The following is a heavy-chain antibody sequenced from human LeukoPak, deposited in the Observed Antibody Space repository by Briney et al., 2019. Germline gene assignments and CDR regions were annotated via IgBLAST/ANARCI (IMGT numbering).Heavy chain of an antibody. CDR3: ARQGRSSSWYEENNWFDP. V-gene: IGHV4-39*01. CDR2: IYYSGST. J-gene: IGHJ5*02. CDR1: GGSISSSSYY. Sequence: PSETLSLTCTVSGGSISSSSYYWGWIRQPPGKGLEWIGSIYYSGSTYYNPSLKSRVTISVDTSKNQFSLKLSSVTAADTAVYYCARQGRSSSWYEENNWFDPWGQGTLVTVSS. D-gene: IGHD6-13*01.